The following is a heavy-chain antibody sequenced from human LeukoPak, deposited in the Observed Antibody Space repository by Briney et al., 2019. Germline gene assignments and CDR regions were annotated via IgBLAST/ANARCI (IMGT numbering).Heavy chain of an antibody. J-gene: IGHJ4*02. Sequence: PGRSLRLSCAASGFTFSSYGMHWVRQAPGKGLEWVAVIWYDGSNKYYADSVKGRFTISRDNSKNTLYLQMNSLRAEDTAVYYCARGSYHYGDYLYYFVYWGQGTLVTVSS. CDR3: ARGSYHYGDYLYYFVY. D-gene: IGHD4-17*01. CDR2: IWYDGSNK. V-gene: IGHV3-33*01. CDR1: GFTFSSYG.